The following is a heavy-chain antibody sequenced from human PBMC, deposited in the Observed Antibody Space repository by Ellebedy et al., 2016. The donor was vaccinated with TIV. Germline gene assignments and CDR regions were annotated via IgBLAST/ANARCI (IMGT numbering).Heavy chain of an antibody. J-gene: IGHJ5*02. CDR3: ARGGARGSGSYPYWFDP. D-gene: IGHD3-10*01. Sequence: MPSETLSLTCTVSGGSISSYYWSWIRQPPGKGLEWIGYIYYSGSTNYNPSLKSRVTISVDTSKNQFSLKLSSVTAADTAVYYCARGGARGSGSYPYWFDPWGQGTLVTVSS. V-gene: IGHV4-59*01. CDR2: IYYSGST. CDR1: GGSISSYY.